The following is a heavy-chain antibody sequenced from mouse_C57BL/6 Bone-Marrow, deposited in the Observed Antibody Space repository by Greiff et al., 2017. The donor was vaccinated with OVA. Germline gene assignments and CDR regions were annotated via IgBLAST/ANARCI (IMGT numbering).Heavy chain of an antibody. V-gene: IGHV1-55*01. CDR3: ARSPYEGWDY. CDR2: IKPGSGST. J-gene: IGHJ2*01. Sequence: VQLQQPGAELVKPGASVKMSCRASGYTFTSYWITGVRQRPGQGLGGIGEIKPGSGSTNYNEKFKSKATLTVDTSASTAYMQLSSLTSEDSAVYYCARSPYEGWDYWGQGTTLTVSS. D-gene: IGHD2-3*01. CDR1: GYTFTSYW.